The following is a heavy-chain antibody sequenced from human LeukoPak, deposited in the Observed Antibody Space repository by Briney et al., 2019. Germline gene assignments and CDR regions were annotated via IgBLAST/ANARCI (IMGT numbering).Heavy chain of an antibody. CDR2: IYYSGST. D-gene: IGHD3-10*01. Sequence: SETLSLTCAVSGGSISSYYWSWIRQPPGKGLEWIGYIYYSGSTNYNPSLKSRVTISVDTSKNQFSLKLSSVTAADTAVYYCARVSWWFGPEFDYWGQGTLVTVSS. CDR3: ARVSWWFGPEFDY. J-gene: IGHJ4*02. V-gene: IGHV4-59*01. CDR1: GGSISSYY.